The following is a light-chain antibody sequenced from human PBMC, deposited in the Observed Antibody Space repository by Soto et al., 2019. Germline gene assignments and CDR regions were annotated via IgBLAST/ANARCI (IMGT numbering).Light chain of an antibody. CDR3: QQYVSSWMYT. CDR1: QCGSNNY. Sequence: EIVLTQSPGTLSLSPGERATLSCRASQCGSNNYLAWYQQKPGQAPRLLIYGASSRATGIPDRFSGSGSGTAFPLTISRREPEDFQFYYCQQYVSSWMYTFAQGPKLEIK. CDR2: GAS. V-gene: IGKV3-20*01. J-gene: IGKJ2*01.